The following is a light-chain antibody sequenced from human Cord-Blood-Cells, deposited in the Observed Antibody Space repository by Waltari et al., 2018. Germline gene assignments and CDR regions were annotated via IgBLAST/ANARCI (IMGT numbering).Light chain of an antibody. CDR3: LSADSSGTYVV. V-gene: IGLV3-16*01. CDR2: KDS. Sequence: SYELTQPPSVSVSLGQMARIPCPGDALQQKKPYLYQQKPGQAPVLVIYKDSVRPSGIPERFSGSSSGTIVTLTISGVQAEDEADYYCLSADSSGTYVVFGGGTKLTVL. CDR1: ALQQKK. J-gene: IGLJ2*01.